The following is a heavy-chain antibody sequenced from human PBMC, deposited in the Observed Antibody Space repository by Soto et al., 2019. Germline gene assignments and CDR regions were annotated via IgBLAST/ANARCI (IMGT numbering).Heavy chain of an antibody. J-gene: IGHJ6*02. D-gene: IGHD1-20*01. V-gene: IGHV3-33*01. CDR3: ARDLRYGYYGMDV. CDR2: IWYDGSNN. CDR1: GFTFSSYG. Sequence: QVQPAETGAGVVQPGRSLRLSCAAPGFTFSSYGMHWVRQTPDKGLVWVAVIWYDGSNNYYADSVNGRFTISRDNCKNTRYLQMNILRAEDTAVYYCARDLRYGYYGMDVWCQGTTVTVSS.